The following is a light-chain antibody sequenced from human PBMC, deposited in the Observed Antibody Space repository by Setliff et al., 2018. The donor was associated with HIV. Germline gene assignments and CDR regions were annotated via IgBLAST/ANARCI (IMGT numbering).Light chain of an antibody. J-gene: IGKJ4*01. CDR3: QQYNNRPPLT. CDR1: QNVGSY. Sequence: EVLMTQFPVTLSVSPGERATLSCRAGQNVGSYLAWYQQKRGQAPRLLIYGASTRATGIPARFTGSGSGTDFTLTISSLQSEDVAVYFCQQYNNRPPLTFGGGTKVDIK. CDR2: GAS. V-gene: IGKV3-15*01.